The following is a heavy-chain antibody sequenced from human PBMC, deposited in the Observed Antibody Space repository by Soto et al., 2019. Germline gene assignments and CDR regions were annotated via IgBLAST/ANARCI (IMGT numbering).Heavy chain of an antibody. CDR2: ISAYNGNT. V-gene: IGHV1-18*01. CDR1: GYTFTSYG. J-gene: IGHJ3*02. Sequence: GASVKVSCKASGYTFTSYGISWVRQAPGQGLEWMGWISAYNGNTNYAQKLQGRVTMTTDTSTSTAYMELRSLRSDDTAVYYCARVWGVIGYSSSSSRAFDIWGQGTMVTVSS. D-gene: IGHD6-6*01. CDR3: ARVWGVIGYSSSSSRAFDI.